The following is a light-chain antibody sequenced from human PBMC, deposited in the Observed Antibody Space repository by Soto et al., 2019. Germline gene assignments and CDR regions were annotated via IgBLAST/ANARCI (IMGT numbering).Light chain of an antibody. CDR1: QSISSN. V-gene: IGKV3-15*01. CDR2: RTS. CDR3: QQYNNWWT. Sequence: EIVMTESPATLSVSPGDRASRSFRASQSISSNLAWYQQKPVQAPRLLMFRTSSRATGFPARFSGSGSGTEFNLTISSLQSEDFGVYYCQQYNNWWTFGQGTKVDIK. J-gene: IGKJ1*01.